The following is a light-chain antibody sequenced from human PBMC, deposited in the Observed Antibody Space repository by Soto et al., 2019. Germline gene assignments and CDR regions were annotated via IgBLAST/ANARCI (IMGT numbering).Light chain of an antibody. CDR1: TSNLGVNT. CDR3: AAWDDSLNAVV. CDR2: TNN. Sequence: QSVLTQPPSVSGTPGHKFSIFCPGITSNLGVNTVNWYQQLPGTAPKLLIYTNNQRPSGVPDRFSGSKSGTSASLAISDLRSEDEADFYCAAWDDSLNAVVFGGGTKLTVL. V-gene: IGLV1-44*01. J-gene: IGLJ2*01.